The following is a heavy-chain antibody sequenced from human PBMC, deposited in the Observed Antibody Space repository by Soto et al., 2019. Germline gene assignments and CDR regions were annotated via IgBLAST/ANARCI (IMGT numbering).Heavy chain of an antibody. CDR2: ISSSSSYI. V-gene: IGHV3-21*01. CDR1: GFTFSSYS. J-gene: IGHJ3*02. CDR3: ARGIAARTGGWSDAFDI. D-gene: IGHD6-6*01. Sequence: PGGSLRLSCAASGFTFSSYSMNWVRQAPGKGLEWVSSISSSSSYIYYADSVKGRFTISRDNAKNSLYLQMNSLRAEDTAVYYCARGIAARTGGWSDAFDIWGQGTMVTVSS.